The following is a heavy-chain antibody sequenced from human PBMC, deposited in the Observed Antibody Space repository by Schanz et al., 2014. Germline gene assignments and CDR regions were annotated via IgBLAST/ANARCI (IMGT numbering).Heavy chain of an antibody. J-gene: IGHJ4*02. CDR2: MNPNSGNP. CDR3: ARGRTVDY. V-gene: IGHV1-8*02. Sequence: QVQLVQSGAEVKKPGSSVKVSCKASGGTFSSYSISWVRQAPGQGLEWMGWMNPNSGNPGFAQKFRDRVTMTRNTSMSTAYIELHILTSEDTAVYYCARGRTVDYWGQGTLVTVSS. CDR1: GGTFSSYS.